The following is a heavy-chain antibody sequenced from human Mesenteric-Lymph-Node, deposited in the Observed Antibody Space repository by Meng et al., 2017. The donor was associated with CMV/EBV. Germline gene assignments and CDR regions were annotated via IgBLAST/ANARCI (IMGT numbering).Heavy chain of an antibody. CDR1: GGSFSGYY. CDR2: INHSGST. J-gene: IGHJ4*02. CDR3: ARGSSYDILTGYFDY. Sequence: VQLPQWGAGLLEPSEPLFVTCAVYGGSFSGYYWNWIRQSPEKGLEWIGEINHSGSTTYNPSFTSRIIISVDTSTNQISLNMSSVTAADTAVYYCARGSSYDILTGYFDYWGQGALVTVSS. D-gene: IGHD3-9*01. V-gene: IGHV4-34*01.